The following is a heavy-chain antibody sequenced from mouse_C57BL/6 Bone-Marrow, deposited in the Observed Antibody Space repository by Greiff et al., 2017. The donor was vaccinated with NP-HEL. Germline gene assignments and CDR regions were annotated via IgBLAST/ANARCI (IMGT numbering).Heavy chain of an antibody. CDR3: TRGGSNPWFAY. D-gene: IGHD2-5*01. CDR1: GYTFTDYE. J-gene: IGHJ3*01. Sequence: VQLVESGAELVRPGASVTLSCKASGYTFTDYEMHWVKQTPVHGLEWIGAIDPETGGTAYNQKFKGKAILTADKSSSTAYMELRSLTSEDSAVYYCTRGGSNPWFAYWGQGTLVTVSA. CDR2: IDPETGGT. V-gene: IGHV1-15*01.